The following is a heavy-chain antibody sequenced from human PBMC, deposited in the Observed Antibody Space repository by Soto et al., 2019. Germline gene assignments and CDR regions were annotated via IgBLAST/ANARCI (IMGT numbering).Heavy chain of an antibody. J-gene: IGHJ6*02. CDR1: GFTFSSYA. D-gene: IGHD2-2*01. Sequence: PGGSLRLSCAASGFTFSSYAMSWVRQAPGKGLEWVSAISGSGGSTYYADSVKGRFTISRDNSKNTLYLQMNSLRAEDTAVYYCAPRLYCSSTSCPVYGMDVWGQGTTVTVSS. CDR3: APRLYCSSTSCPVYGMDV. V-gene: IGHV3-23*01. CDR2: ISGSGGST.